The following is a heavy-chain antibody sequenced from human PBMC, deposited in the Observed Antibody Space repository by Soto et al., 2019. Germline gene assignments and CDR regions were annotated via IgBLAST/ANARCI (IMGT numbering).Heavy chain of an antibody. J-gene: IGHJ4*02. CDR2: INHSGST. Sequence: QVQLQQWGAGLLKPSETLSLTCAVYGGSFSGYYWSWIRQPPGKGLEWIGEINHSGSTNYNPSLKSRVTISVDTSKTQFSLKLCSVTAADTAVYYCARGRPGWLQLPPLDYWGQGTLVTVSS. CDR1: GGSFSGYY. D-gene: IGHD5-12*01. CDR3: ARGRPGWLQLPPLDY. V-gene: IGHV4-34*01.